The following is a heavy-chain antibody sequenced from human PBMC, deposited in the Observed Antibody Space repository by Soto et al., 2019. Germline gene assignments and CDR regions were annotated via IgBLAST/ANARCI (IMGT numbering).Heavy chain of an antibody. Sequence: LRLSCAASGFTFSSYGMHWVRQAPGKGLEWVAVIWYDGSNKYYADSVKGRFTISRDNSKNTLYLQMNSLRAEDTAVYYCARESARSAGLFDYWGQGTLVTVSS. V-gene: IGHV3-33*01. CDR2: IWYDGSNK. D-gene: IGHD6-25*01. CDR3: ARESARSAGLFDY. J-gene: IGHJ4*02. CDR1: GFTFSSYG.